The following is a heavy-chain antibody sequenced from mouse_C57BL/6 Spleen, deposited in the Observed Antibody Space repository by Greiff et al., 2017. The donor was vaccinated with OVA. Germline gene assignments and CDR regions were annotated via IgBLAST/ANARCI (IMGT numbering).Heavy chain of an antibody. D-gene: IGHD1-1*01. CDR1: GYTFTEYT. CDR3: ARHEGTTVVPYAMDY. J-gene: IGHJ4*01. Sequence: VLLVESGAELVKPGASVKLSCKASGYTFTEYTIHWVKQRSGKGLEWLGRCYPGSGSIKYNEKFKNKATLTADKSSSTVYMELSRLTSEDSAVYFCARHEGTTVVPYAMDYWGQGTSVTVSS. CDR2: CYPGSGSI. V-gene: IGHV1-62-2*01.